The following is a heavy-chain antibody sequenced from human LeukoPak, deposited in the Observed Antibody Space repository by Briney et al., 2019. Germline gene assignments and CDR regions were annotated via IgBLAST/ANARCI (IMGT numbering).Heavy chain of an antibody. J-gene: IGHJ4*02. Sequence: GGSLKISFKGSGYSFTSYWISWVRQMPGKGLEGMGIIYPGDSDTRYSPSFQGQGPISADKSISAAYLQWSSLKASDTAMYYCARLSYYYDSIIDYWGQGTLVTVSS. CDR1: GYSFTSYW. V-gene: IGHV5-51*01. D-gene: IGHD3-22*01. CDR2: IYPGDSDT. CDR3: ARLSYYYDSIIDY.